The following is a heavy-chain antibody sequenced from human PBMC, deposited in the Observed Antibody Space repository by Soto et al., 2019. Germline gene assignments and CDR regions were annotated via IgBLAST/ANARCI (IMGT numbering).Heavy chain of an antibody. Sequence: EVQLVESGGGLIQPGGFLRLSCAVSGFSVSNTYMCWVRQAPGKGLEWISVIYRGRATYYAGSVKGRFTITRDDSRNTVYLQMNSLATEDTAGYFCAGDRSDSSRADSFDIWGKGTMVTVSS. CDR1: GFSVSNTY. CDR3: AGDRSDSSRADSFDI. V-gene: IGHV3-53*01. J-gene: IGHJ3*02. CDR2: IYRGRAT. D-gene: IGHD6-25*01.